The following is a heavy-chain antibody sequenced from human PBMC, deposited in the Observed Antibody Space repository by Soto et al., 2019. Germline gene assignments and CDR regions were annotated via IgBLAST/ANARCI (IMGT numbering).Heavy chain of an antibody. CDR1: GFTFSSYW. CDR3: ARLLEYYDILTGYDY. J-gene: IGHJ4*02. CDR2: IKQDGSEK. V-gene: IGHV3-7*01. D-gene: IGHD3-9*01. Sequence: GGSLILSCTASGFTFSSYWMSWVRQAPGKGLEWVANIKQDGSEKYYVDSVKGRFTISRDNAKNSLYLQMNSLRAEDTAVYYCARLLEYYDILTGYDYWGQGTLVTVSS.